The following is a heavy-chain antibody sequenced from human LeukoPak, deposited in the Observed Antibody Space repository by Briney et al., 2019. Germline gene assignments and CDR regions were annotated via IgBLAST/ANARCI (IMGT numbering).Heavy chain of an antibody. V-gene: IGHV3-23*01. CDR2: ISGSGGST. CDR3: AKDRHYYGSGSFYTYFDY. J-gene: IGHJ4*02. CDR1: GFTFSSSW. D-gene: IGHD3-10*01. Sequence: PGGSLRLSCAASGFTFSSSWMHWVCQAPGKGLEWVSLISGSGGSTYNADSVKGRFTISRDNSKNTLYLQMNSLRAEDTAVYYCAKDRHYYGSGSFYTYFDYWGQGTLVTVSS.